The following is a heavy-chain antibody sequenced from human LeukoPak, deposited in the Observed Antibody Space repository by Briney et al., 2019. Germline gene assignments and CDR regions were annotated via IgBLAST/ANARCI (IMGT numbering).Heavy chain of an antibody. CDR3: ARERADGYIDY. CDR2: ISAYNGNT. J-gene: IGHJ4*02. CDR1: GYTFTSYG. D-gene: IGHD5-24*01. Sequence: ASVKVSCKASGYTFTSYGISWVRQAPGQGLEWMGWISAYNGNTNYAQKLQGRVTITADESTSTAYMELSSLRSEDTAVYYCARERADGYIDYWGQGTLVTVSS. V-gene: IGHV1-18*01.